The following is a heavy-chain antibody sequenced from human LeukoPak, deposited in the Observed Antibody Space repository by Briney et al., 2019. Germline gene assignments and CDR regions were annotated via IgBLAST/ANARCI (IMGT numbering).Heavy chain of an antibody. CDR2: MSYDGKNE. J-gene: IGHJ5*01. Sequence: SLRLSCAASGFIFTNYAVHWVRQTPGKGLEWVAVMSYDGKNEYYPDSVKGRFTISRDSSKNTMYLQMDSLGVDDTAVYHCARGGTGTFSWFDSWGQGTMVAASS. D-gene: IGHD1-1*01. CDR3: ARGGTGTFSWFDS. CDR1: GFIFTNYA. V-gene: IGHV3-30*04.